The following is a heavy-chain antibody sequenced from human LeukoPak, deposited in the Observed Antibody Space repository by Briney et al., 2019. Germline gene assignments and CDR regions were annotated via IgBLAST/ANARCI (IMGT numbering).Heavy chain of an antibody. J-gene: IGHJ4*02. CDR1: GGTFSSYA. V-gene: IGHV1-69*06. Sequence: SVKVSCRASGGTFSSYAISWVRQAPGQGLEWMGGIIPIFGTANYAQKFQGRVTITADKSTSTAYMELSSLRSEDTAVYYCARHCQECPDDYWGQGTLVTVSS. CDR3: ARHCQECPDDY. D-gene: IGHD3-3*01. CDR2: IIPIFGTA.